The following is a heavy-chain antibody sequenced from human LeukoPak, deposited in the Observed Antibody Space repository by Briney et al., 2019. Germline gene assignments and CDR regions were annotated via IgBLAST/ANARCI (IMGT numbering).Heavy chain of an antibody. Sequence: GGSLRLSCAASGFTLSSYAMSWVRQAPGKGLEWVSAISGSGGSTYYADSVKGRFTISRDNSKNTLYLQMNSLRAEDTAVYYCAKIDFGVVVPAATIDPWGQGTLVTVSS. CDR3: AKIDFGVVVPAATIDP. CDR2: ISGSGGST. V-gene: IGHV3-23*01. CDR1: GFTLSSYA. D-gene: IGHD2-2*01. J-gene: IGHJ5*02.